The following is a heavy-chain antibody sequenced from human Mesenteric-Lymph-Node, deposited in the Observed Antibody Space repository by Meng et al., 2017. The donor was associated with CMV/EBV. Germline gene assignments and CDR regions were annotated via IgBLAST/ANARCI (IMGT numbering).Heavy chain of an antibody. CDR3: ARYYYDSSAYLGGMDV. Sequence: ASVKVSCKASGYTFTSYGISWVRQAPGQGLEWMGWFSAYNGNTNYAQKLQGRVTMTTDTSTSTVYMELRSLRSDDTAVYYCARYYYDSSAYLGGMDVWGQGTTVTVSS. CDR1: GYTFTSYG. D-gene: IGHD3-22*01. V-gene: IGHV1-18*01. J-gene: IGHJ6*02. CDR2: FSAYNGNT.